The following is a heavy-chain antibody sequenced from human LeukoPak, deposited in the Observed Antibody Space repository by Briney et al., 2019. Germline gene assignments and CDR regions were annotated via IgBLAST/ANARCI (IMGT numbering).Heavy chain of an antibody. CDR1: GYTFTDCY. V-gene: IGHV1-69-2*01. CDR2: VDPEDGET. Sequence: ASVKISCKVSGYTFTDCYMHWVQQAPGKGLEWMGLVDPEDGETIYAEKFQGRVTITADTSTDTAYMELSSLRSEDTAVYYCALQLELSFPLVYWGQGTLVTVSS. D-gene: IGHD1-7*01. CDR3: ALQLELSFPLVY. J-gene: IGHJ4*02.